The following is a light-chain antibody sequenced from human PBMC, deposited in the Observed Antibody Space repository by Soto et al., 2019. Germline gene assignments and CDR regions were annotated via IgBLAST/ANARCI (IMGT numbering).Light chain of an antibody. CDR1: QSISSY. Sequence: DIQVTQSPSSLSASVGDRVTITCRASQSISSYLNWYQQKPGKAPKLLIYAASSLQSGVPSRFSGSGSGTDFTLTISSLQPEDFATYYCQQSYSTPLTCGQGTKVAIK. CDR2: AAS. J-gene: IGKJ1*01. CDR3: QQSYSTPLT. V-gene: IGKV1-39*01.